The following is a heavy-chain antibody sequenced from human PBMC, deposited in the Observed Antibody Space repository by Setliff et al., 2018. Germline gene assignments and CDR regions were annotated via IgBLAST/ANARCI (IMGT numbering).Heavy chain of an antibody. CDR2: IFPADADT. Sequence: PGESLKISCKESRGSFTNYWIIWVRQVPGKGLEWMGMIFPADADTRYNPSFKGQVTMSLDRSITTAYLQWDSLKASDTAIYYCAQKHQRASWAFDPWGRGTLVTVSS. CDR3: AQKHQRASWAFDP. V-gene: IGHV5-51*01. CDR1: RGSFTNYW. D-gene: IGHD2-2*01. J-gene: IGHJ5*02.